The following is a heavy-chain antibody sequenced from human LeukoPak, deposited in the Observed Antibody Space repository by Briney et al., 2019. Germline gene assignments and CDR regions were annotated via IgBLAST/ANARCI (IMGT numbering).Heavy chain of an antibody. CDR2: ISYDGSNK. CDR1: GFTFSSYA. D-gene: IGHD5-12*01. Sequence: GGSLRLSCAASGFTFSSYAMHWVRQAPGKGLEWVAVISYDGSNKYYADSVKGRFTISRDNSRTTVYLQMNSLRPEDAAVYYCARGRGYSGYDYLDYWGQGTLVTVSS. J-gene: IGHJ4*02. V-gene: IGHV3-30-3*01. CDR3: ARGRGYSGYDYLDY.